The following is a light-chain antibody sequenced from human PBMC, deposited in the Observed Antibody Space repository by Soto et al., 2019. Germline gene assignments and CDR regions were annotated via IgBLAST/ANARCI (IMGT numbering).Light chain of an antibody. CDR2: EVS. CDR1: SSDVGGYNY. Sequence: QSVLTQPASVSGSPGQSITISCTGTSSDVGGYNYVSWYQQHPGKAPKLMIYEVSNRPSGVSNRFSGSKSGNTASLTISGLQAEDEADYYCCSYTSSSTLAVVFGGGTKLTVL. V-gene: IGLV2-14*01. CDR3: CSYTSSSTLAVV. J-gene: IGLJ2*01.